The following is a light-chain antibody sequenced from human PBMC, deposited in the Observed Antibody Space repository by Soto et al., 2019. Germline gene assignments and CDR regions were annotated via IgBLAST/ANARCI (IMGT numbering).Light chain of an antibody. CDR1: QNISSY. J-gene: IGKJ5*01. CDR3: QQSYSTPIT. CDR2: AAS. Sequence: DIQMTQSPSSLSASLGDRVTVTCRASQNISSYLNWYQQKPGKAPKLLIYAASSLQSGVPSRFSGSGSGTDFTLTISSLQPEDFATYYCQQSYSTPITFGQGTRLEIK. V-gene: IGKV1-39*01.